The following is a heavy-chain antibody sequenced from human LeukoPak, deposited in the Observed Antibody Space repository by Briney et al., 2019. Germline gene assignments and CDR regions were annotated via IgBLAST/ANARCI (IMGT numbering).Heavy chain of an antibody. CDR3: ARDLWFGEPKSPYFDY. J-gene: IGHJ4*02. CDR2: ISSTSTI. Sequence: AGGSLRLSCAASGFTFSSYSMNWVRHAPGKGLEWVSYISSTSTIYYADSVKGRFTISRDNAKNSLYLQMNSLRDEDTAVYYCARDLWFGEPKSPYFDYWGQGTLVTVSS. CDR1: GFTFSSYS. D-gene: IGHD3-10*01. V-gene: IGHV3-48*02.